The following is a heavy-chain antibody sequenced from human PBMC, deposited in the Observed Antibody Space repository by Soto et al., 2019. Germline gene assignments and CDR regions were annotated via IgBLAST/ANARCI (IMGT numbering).Heavy chain of an antibody. CDR1: GGIFSTYA. V-gene: IGHV1-69*01. CDR2: IIPLFGTT. D-gene: IGHD3-10*01. Sequence: QVQLVQSGAEVKKPGSSVKVSCKASGGIFSTYAISWLRQAPGQGLAWQGGIIPLFGTTNYAPRFQGRVTITTDEFTSTAYMELSRLRSEDTAVYYCARDRDANGTGNYYNRIDSWRQGTLVTVSS. J-gene: IGHJ4*02. CDR3: ARDRDANGTGNYYNRIDS.